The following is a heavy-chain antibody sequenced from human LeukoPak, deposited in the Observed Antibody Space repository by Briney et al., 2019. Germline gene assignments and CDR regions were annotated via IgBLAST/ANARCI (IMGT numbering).Heavy chain of an antibody. CDR1: GFTFSSYS. CDR3: ARDSSGYSYGLAFDAFDI. CDR2: ISSSSGYI. Sequence: GGSLRLSCAASGFTFSSYSMNWVRQAPGKGLEWVSSISSSSGYIYYAASVKGRFTISGDNAKNSLYLQMNSLRAEDTAVYYCARDSSGYSYGLAFDAFDIWGQGTMVTVSS. J-gene: IGHJ3*02. V-gene: IGHV3-21*01. D-gene: IGHD5-18*01.